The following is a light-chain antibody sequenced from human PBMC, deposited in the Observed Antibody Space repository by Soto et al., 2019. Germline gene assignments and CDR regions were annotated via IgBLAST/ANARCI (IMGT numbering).Light chain of an antibody. CDR1: QDIRNY. Sequence: DLQMTQSPSSLAASVGDRVTITCQASQDIRNYLNWYQQKPGKAPKLLIYDASNLETGVPSRFSGSGSGTDFTFTISSLQPEDIATYYCQQYDSLPYTFGQGTKAEIK. V-gene: IGKV1-33*01. J-gene: IGKJ2*01. CDR3: QQYDSLPYT. CDR2: DAS.